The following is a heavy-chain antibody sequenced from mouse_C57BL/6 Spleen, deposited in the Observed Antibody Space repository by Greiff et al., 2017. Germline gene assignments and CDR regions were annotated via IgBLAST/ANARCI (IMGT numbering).Heavy chain of an antibody. D-gene: IGHD6-1*01. V-gene: IGHV5-4*01. Sequence: VQLKESGGGLVKPGGSLKLSCAASGFTFSSYAMSWVRQTPEKRLEWVATISDGGSYTYYPDNVKGRFTISRDNAKNNLYLQMSHLKSEDTAMYYCARDSPSFDYWGQGTTLTVSS. CDR1: GFTFSSYA. J-gene: IGHJ2*01. CDR3: ARDSPSFDY. CDR2: ISDGGSYT.